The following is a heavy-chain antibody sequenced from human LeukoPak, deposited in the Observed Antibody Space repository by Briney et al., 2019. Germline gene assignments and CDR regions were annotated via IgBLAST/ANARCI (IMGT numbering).Heavy chain of an antibody. J-gene: IGHJ4*02. CDR2: ISYDGSNK. CDR3: ARDGPDDSIDY. CDR1: GFTFSSYA. D-gene: IGHD3-22*01. Sequence: GRSLRLSCAASGFTFSSYAMHWVRQAPGKGLEWVAVISYDGSNKYYADSEKGRFTISRDNSKNTLYLQMNSLRAEDTAVYYCARDGPDDSIDYWGQGTLVTVSS. V-gene: IGHV3-30-3*01.